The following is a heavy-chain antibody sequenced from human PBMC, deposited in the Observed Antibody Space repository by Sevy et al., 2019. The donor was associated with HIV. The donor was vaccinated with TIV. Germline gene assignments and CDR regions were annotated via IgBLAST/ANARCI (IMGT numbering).Heavy chain of an antibody. J-gene: IGHJ2*01. V-gene: IGHV4-39*01. CDR2: IYYSGTT. D-gene: IGHD6-13*01. Sequence: SETQSLTCTVSGGSISSTDYYWGWIRQPPGKGLEWIGSIYYSGTTYYNPSLKSRVTISVDTSKNQFSLKLSSVTAADTAVYYCARRPQQLANTCYFDLWGRGTLVTVSS. CDR1: GGSISSTDYY. CDR3: ARRPQQLANTCYFDL.